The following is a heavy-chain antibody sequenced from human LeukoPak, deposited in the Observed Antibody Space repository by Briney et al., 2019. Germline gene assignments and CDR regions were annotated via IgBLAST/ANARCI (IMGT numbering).Heavy chain of an antibody. CDR2: IHFTATT. CDR1: GGSIRSNTNFWGWDSSSY. Sequence: SETLSLTCSVSGGSIRSNTNFWGWDSSSYWGWIRQPPGKGLEWIGSIHFTATTYYNSSLQSRLTISVDTSKNLFSLKLTSVTATDTALYYCARQRDTASVGAFDTWGQGTMVIVSP. D-gene: IGHD2-2*02. V-gene: IGHV4-39*01. CDR3: ARQRDTASVGAFDT. J-gene: IGHJ3*02.